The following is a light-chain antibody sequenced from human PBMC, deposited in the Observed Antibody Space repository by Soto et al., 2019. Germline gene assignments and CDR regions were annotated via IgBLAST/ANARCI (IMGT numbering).Light chain of an antibody. CDR1: SSDVGGYNY. CDR3: SSYTTSNTRQIV. Sequence: QSVLTQPASVSGTPGHSITISCTGTSSDVGGYNYVSWYQHHPGKAPKLIIYDVSNRPSGVSIRFSGSKSDNTASLTISGLQPEDVADYHCSSYTTSNTRQIVFGTGTKVTV. J-gene: IGLJ1*01. V-gene: IGLV2-14*03. CDR2: DVS.